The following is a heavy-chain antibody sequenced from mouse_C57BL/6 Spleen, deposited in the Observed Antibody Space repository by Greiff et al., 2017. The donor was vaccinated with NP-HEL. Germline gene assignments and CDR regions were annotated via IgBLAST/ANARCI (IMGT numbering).Heavy chain of an antibody. J-gene: IGHJ2*01. Sequence: QVQLQQSGAELVRPGASVKLSCKASGYTFTDYYINWVKQRPGQGLEWIARIYPGSGNTYYNEKFKGKATLTAEKSSSTAYMQLSSLTSEDSAVYFCARYAPITTVVATDYFDYWGQGTTLTVSS. CDR1: GYTFTDYY. D-gene: IGHD1-1*01. V-gene: IGHV1-76*01. CDR2: IYPGSGNT. CDR3: ARYAPITTVVATDYFDY.